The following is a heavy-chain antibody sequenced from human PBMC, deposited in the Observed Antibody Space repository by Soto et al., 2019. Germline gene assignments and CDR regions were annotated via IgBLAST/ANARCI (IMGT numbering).Heavy chain of an antibody. CDR2: ISGSGGST. J-gene: IGHJ4*01. CDR1: GFTFSSYA. D-gene: IGHD3-22*01. V-gene: IGHV3-23*01. CDR3: AKDNQVYYYDSSGPLYF. Sequence: EVQLLESGGGLVQPGGSLRLSCAASGFTFSSYAMSWVRQAPGKGLEWVSAISGSGGSTYYADSVKGRFTIYRDNSKNTLYLQRNSLRAEDTAVYYCAKDNQVYYYDSSGPLYFWGHGTLVNVSS.